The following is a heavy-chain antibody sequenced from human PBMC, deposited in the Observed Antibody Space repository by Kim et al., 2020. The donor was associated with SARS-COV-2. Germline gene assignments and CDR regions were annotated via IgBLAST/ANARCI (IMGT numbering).Heavy chain of an antibody. CDR2: ISYDGSNK. Sequence: GGSLRLSCAASGFTFSSYAMHWVRQAPGKGLEWVAVISYDGSNKYYADSVKGRFTISRDNSKNTLYLQMNSLRAEDTAVYYCARDPFDSGYYYVSFDYWGQGTLVTVSS. V-gene: IGHV3-30-3*01. CDR3: ARDPFDSGYYYVSFDY. J-gene: IGHJ4*02. CDR1: GFTFSSYA. D-gene: IGHD3-22*01.